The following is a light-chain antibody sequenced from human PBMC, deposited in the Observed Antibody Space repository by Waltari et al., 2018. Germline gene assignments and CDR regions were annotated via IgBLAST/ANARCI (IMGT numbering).Light chain of an antibody. CDR3: QQYNNWPPGT. Sequence: EIVMTQSPATPSVSPGERATPPCRASQSISSNLAWYQQKPGQAPRLLIYGASIRATSITAMFSGSGSGTEFTITISILQSEDFAVYFCQQYNNWPPGTFGQGTKVEIK. CDR2: GAS. V-gene: IGKV3D-15*03. J-gene: IGKJ1*01. CDR1: QSISSN.